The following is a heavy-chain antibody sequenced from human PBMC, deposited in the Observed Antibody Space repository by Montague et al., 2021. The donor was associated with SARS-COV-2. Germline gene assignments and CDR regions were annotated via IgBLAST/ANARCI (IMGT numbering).Heavy chain of an antibody. J-gene: IGHJ4*02. CDR1: GGSFSAYY. Sequence: SETLSLTCAVYGGSFSAYYWSWIRQPPGKGLEWIGEIYHSGSTNYNPSLKSRVTVSVDTSKNQFSLQLNSVTPDDTAVYYCARGGWGAPGTGRLFDYWGQGTLVTVSS. CDR3: ARGGWGAPGTGRLFDY. V-gene: IGHV4-34*01. CDR2: IYHSGST. D-gene: IGHD3-10*01.